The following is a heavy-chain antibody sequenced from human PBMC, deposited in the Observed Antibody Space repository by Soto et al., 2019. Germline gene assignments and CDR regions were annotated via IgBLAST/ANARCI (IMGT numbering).Heavy chain of an antibody. CDR2: IIPIFGTA. D-gene: IGHD6-6*01. Sequence: SEKVSCKASGGTFSSYAISWVRQAPGQGLEWMGGIIPIFGTANYAQKFQGRVTITADESTSTAYMELSSLRSEDTAVYYCARAGYSSSYNWFDPWGQGTQVTVSS. CDR3: ARAGYSSSYNWFDP. V-gene: IGHV1-69*13. J-gene: IGHJ5*02. CDR1: GGTFSSYA.